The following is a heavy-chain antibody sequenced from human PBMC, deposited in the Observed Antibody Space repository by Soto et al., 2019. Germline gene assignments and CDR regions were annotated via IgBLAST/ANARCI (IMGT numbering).Heavy chain of an antibody. Sequence: GESLKISCKGSGYSFTSYWIGWVRQMPGKGLEWMGTIYPGDSDTRYSPSFQGQVTISADKSISTAYLQWSSLKASDTAMYYCARGSYSSSSEPGPPFAYWGQGTLVPVSS. CDR1: GYSFTSYW. CDR3: ARGSYSSSSEPGPPFAY. D-gene: IGHD6-6*01. J-gene: IGHJ4*02. V-gene: IGHV5-51*01. CDR2: IYPGDSDT.